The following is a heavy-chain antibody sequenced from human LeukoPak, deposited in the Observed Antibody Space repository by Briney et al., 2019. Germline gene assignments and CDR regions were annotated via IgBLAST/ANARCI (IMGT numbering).Heavy chain of an antibody. J-gene: IGHJ3*02. CDR3: ARYGDPEHDAFDI. CDR2: ISSSSSYI. V-gene: IGHV3-21*01. D-gene: IGHD4-17*01. CDR1: GFTFSSYG. Sequence: KPGGSLRLSCAASGFTFSSYGMHWVRQAPGKGLEWVSSISSSSSYIYYADSVKGRFTISRDNAKNSLYLQMNSLRAEDTAVYYCARYGDPEHDAFDIWGQGTMVTVSS.